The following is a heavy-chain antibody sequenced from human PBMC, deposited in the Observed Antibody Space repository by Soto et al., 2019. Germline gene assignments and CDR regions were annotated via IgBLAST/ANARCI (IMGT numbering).Heavy chain of an antibody. CDR3: ARDLGYCSSTSCYPIL. D-gene: IGHD2-2*03. J-gene: IGHJ4*02. CDR1: GGSISSGGYY. CDR2: IYYSGST. Sequence: SSETLSLTCTVSGGSISSGGYYWSWIRQHPGKGMEWIGYIYYSGSTYYNPSLKSRVTISVDTSKNQFSLKLSSVNAADMALYYFARDLGYCSSTSCYPILWGQGTLVTVSS. V-gene: IGHV4-31*03.